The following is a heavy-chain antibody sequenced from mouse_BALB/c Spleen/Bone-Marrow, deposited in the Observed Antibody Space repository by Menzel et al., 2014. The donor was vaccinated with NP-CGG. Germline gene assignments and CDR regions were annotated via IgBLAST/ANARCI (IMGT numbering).Heavy chain of an antibody. CDR1: GYTFSSYW. CDR3: ARREVSYYYDY. J-gene: IGHJ2*01. V-gene: IGHV1-9*01. Sequence: VKLQESGAELMKPGASVKISCKATGYTFSSYWIEWVKQRPGHGLEWIGEILPGSGSTNYNEKFKGKATFTADTSSNTAYMQLGSLTSEDSAVYYCARREVSYYYDYWGQGTTLTVSS. D-gene: IGHD2-12*01. CDR2: ILPGSGST.